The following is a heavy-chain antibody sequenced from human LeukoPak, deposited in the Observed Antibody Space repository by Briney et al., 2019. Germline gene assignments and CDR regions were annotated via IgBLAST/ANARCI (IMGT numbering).Heavy chain of an antibody. D-gene: IGHD3-10*01. CDR2: INHSGST. CDR3: ARGGLLWFGELFSRYYYMDV. CDR1: GGSISSSSYY. J-gene: IGHJ6*03. Sequence: PSETLSLTCTVSGGSISSSSYYWGWIRQPPGKGLEWIGEINHSGSTNYNPSLKSRVTISVDTSKNQFSLKLSSVTAADTAVYYCARGGLLWFGELFSRYYYMDVWGKGTTVTVSS. V-gene: IGHV4-39*07.